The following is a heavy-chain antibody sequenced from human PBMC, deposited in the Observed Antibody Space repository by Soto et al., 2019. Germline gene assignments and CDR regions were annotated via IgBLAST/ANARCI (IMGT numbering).Heavy chain of an antibody. CDR2: IKQDGSEK. CDR1: GFTFSSYW. CDR3: ARDHFNWGQSDHPSYFDY. D-gene: IGHD7-27*01. Sequence: GGSLRLSCAASGFTFSSYWMSWVRQAPGKGLEWVANIKQDGSEKYYVDSVKGRFTISRDNAKNSLYLQMNSLRAEDTAVYYCARDHFNWGQSDHPSYFDYWGQGTLVTVSS. J-gene: IGHJ4*02. V-gene: IGHV3-7*01.